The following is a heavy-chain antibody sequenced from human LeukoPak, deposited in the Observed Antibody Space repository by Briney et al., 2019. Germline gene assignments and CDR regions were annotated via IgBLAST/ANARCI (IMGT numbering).Heavy chain of an antibody. Sequence: PGGSLRLSCAASGFTVSSNYMSWVRQAPGKGLEWVSVIYSGGSTYYADSVKGRFTISRDNSKNTLYLQMNSLRAEDTAVYYCARGSRGGLRFLEWSGYYFDYWGQGTLVTVSS. J-gene: IGHJ4*02. CDR2: IYSGGST. V-gene: IGHV3-53*01. D-gene: IGHD3-3*01. CDR3: ARGSRGGLRFLEWSGYYFDY. CDR1: GFTVSSNY.